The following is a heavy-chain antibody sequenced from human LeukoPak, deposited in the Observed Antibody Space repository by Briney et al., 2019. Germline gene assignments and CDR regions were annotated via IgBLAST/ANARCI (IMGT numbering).Heavy chain of an antibody. Sequence: SETLSLTCTASGGSISSSSYYWGWIRQPPGKGLEWIGSIYYSGSTYYNPSLKSRVTISVDTSKNQFSLKLSSVTAADTAVYYCARESPPYAFDIWGQGTMVTVSS. CDR2: IYYSGST. CDR3: ARESPPYAFDI. V-gene: IGHV4-39*07. CDR1: GGSISSSSYY. J-gene: IGHJ3*02.